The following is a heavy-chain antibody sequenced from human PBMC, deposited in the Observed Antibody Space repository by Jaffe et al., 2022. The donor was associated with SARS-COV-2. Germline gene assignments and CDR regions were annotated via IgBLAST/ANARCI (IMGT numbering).Heavy chain of an antibody. CDR3: ARLYSSGSVLWFDP. D-gene: IGHD5-18*01. Sequence: QVQLQESGPGLVKPSETLSLTCTVSGGSISSYHWNWIRQSPGKGPEWIGYIYHSGSTKYNPSLKSRVTISVDTSKNQFALKLSSVTPADTAMYYCARLYSSGSVLWFDPWGQGTLVTVSS. CDR2: IYHSGST. CDR1: GGSISSYH. V-gene: IGHV4-59*01. J-gene: IGHJ5*02.